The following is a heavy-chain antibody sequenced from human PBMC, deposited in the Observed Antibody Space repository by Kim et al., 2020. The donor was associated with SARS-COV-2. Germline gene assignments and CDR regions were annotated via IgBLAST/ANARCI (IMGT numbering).Heavy chain of an antibody. Sequence: NPSLKSRVTISVDTSKNQCALKLNSVTAADTAVYYCARETSRGDDAFDIWGQGTMVTVSS. CDR3: ARETSRGDDAFDI. D-gene: IGHD3-10*01. J-gene: IGHJ3*02. V-gene: IGHV4-34*01.